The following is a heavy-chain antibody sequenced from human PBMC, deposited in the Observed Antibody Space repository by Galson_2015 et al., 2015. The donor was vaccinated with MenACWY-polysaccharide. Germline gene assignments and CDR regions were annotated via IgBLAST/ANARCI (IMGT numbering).Heavy chain of an antibody. J-gene: IGHJ6*02. CDR3: ARYTPPNPRPYGMDV. CDR2: ISGSGGST. CDR1: GFTFSSYA. D-gene: IGHD5-18*01. V-gene: IGHV3-23*01. Sequence: SLRLSCAASGFTFSSYAMSWVRQAPGKGLEWVSAISGSGGSTYYADSMKGLFTISRDNTKNMLYLQMNRLRAEDTAVYCGARYTPPNPRPYGMDVWGQGTTVTVSS.